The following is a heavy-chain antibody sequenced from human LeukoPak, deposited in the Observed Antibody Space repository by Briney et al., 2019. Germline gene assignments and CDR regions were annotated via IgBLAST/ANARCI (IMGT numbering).Heavy chain of an antibody. CDR1: GGSISSYY. D-gene: IGHD1-26*01. V-gene: IGHV4-59*01. CDR3: ASGRPLGFDY. J-gene: IGHJ4*02. Sequence: SSETLSLTCTVSGGSISSYYWTWTRQPPGKGLEWIGYIYYSGTTNYNPSLKSRVTISVDTSKNQFSLKLSSVTAADTAVYYCASGRPLGFDYWGQGTLVTVSS. CDR2: IYYSGTT.